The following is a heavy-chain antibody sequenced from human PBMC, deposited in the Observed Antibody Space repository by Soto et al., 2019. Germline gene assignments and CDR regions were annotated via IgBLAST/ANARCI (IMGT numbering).Heavy chain of an antibody. CDR3: ATESGSTYGYFDH. CDR2: ISNSGST. CDR1: VGTVTSDEDY. J-gene: IGHJ4*02. V-gene: IGHV4-30-4*01. Sequence: TLSLTCTVSVGTVTSDEDYWTWIRQSPGKGLEWIGYISNSGSTGYNPSLKTRLSMSADRSKNQFTLRLTSVTAADTAVYFCATESGSTYGYFDHWGQGTQVTVSS. D-gene: IGHD5-18*01.